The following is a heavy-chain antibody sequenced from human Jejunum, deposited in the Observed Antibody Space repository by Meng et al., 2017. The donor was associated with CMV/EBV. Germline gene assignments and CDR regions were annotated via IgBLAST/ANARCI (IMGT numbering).Heavy chain of an antibody. D-gene: IGHD3-10*01. CDR1: GFTFSTYW. CDR2: LRGDGTTE. V-gene: IGHV3-74*01. CDR3: ARDRGPGGVDY. J-gene: IGHJ4*02. Sequence: CAAAGFTFSTYWMYWVRQAPGKGLVWVSRLRGDGTTETYADSVRGRFTISRDNVKNMLYLQMNSLRAEDTAVYYCARDRGPGGVDYWGQGTLVTVSS.